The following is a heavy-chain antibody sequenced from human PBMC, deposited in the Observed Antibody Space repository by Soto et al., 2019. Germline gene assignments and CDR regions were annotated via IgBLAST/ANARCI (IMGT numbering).Heavy chain of an antibody. CDR2: ISGSGGST. CDR1: GFTFSSYA. D-gene: IGHD3-10*01. Sequence: PGGSLRLSCAASGFTFSSYAMSWVRQAPGKGLEWVSAISGSGGSTYYADSVKGRFTISRDNSKNTLYLQMNSLRAEDTAVYYCAKDLYYYGSESPLDYWGQGTLVSVSS. J-gene: IGHJ4*02. CDR3: AKDLYYYGSESPLDY. V-gene: IGHV3-23*01.